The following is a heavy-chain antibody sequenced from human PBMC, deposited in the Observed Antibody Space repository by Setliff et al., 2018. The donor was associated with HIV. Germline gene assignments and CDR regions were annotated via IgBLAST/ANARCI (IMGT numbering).Heavy chain of an antibody. CDR1: GASISSTSYY. CDR2: ISYGGIT. Sequence: PSETLSLTCTVSGASISSTSYYWGWIRQPPGKGLEWIGSISYGGITSYNPSLKSRVTFFVDTSKNHFSLKVTSVTAADTAVYYCARSAQWFDPWGQGTLVTVSS. CDR3: ARSAQWFDP. J-gene: IGHJ5*02. D-gene: IGHD2-15*01. V-gene: IGHV4-39*02.